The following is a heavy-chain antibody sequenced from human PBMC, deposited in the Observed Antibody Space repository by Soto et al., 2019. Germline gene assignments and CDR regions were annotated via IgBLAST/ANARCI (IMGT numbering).Heavy chain of an antibody. V-gene: IGHV3-23*01. Sequence: EVQLLESGGGLVQPGGSLRLSCAASGFTFSGYAMSWVRQAPGKGLEWVSAISGSGSSTYYGDSVTGRFTISRDNSKNMVYLHKNSLKAEDTAIYCCAKDRAIVRALDPWGQGTLVIVSS. CDR1: GFTFSGYA. CDR2: ISGSGSST. CDR3: AKDRAIVRALDP. J-gene: IGHJ5*02. D-gene: IGHD1-26*01.